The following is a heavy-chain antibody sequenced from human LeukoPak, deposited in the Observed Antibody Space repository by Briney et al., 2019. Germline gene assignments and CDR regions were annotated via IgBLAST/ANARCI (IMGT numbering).Heavy chain of an antibody. Sequence: PGGSLRLSCAASGFTFSRHAMNWVRQAPGEGLEWVSSITSSGSYRYHSDSVKGRFTISRGNAKNSLYLQMNSLRVEDTAVYYCASENIVTTSGALFDYWGQGTLVTVSS. CDR1: GFTFSRHA. CDR3: ASENIVTTSGALFDY. V-gene: IGHV3-21*01. D-gene: IGHD5-12*01. J-gene: IGHJ4*02. CDR2: ITSSGSYR.